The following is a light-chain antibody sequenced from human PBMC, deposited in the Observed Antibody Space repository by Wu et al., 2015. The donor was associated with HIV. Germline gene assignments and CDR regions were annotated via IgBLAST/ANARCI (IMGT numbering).Light chain of an antibody. CDR2: GAS. J-gene: IGKJ5*01. CDR1: QSVSHDY. CDR3: QQHATSIT. V-gene: IGKV3-20*01. Sequence: EIVLTQSPGTLSLSPGQRATLFCRASQSVSHDYLAWYQQKPGQAPRVLIYGASDRATGIPDRFSGSGSGTDFTLTISRLEPEDFAAYYCQQHATSITFGQGTRLEIK.